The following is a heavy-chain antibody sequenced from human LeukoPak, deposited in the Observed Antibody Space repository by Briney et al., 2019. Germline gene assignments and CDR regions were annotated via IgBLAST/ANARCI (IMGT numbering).Heavy chain of an antibody. CDR1: GFTVSSNY. Sequence: GGSLRLSCAASGFTVSSNYMSWVRQAPGKGLEWVSVIYSGGSTYYADSVKGRFTISRDNSKNTLYLQMNSLRAEDTAVYYCARDYSGYDDYFDYWGQGTLVTVSS. J-gene: IGHJ4*02. D-gene: IGHD5-12*01. CDR2: IYSGGST. V-gene: IGHV3-66*01. CDR3: ARDYSGYDDYFDY.